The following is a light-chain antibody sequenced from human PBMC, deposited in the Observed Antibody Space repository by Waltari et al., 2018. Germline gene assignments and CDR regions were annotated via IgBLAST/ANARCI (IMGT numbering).Light chain of an antibody. J-gene: IGLJ2*01. CDR2: EVT. CDR3: ASYAGSNNVI. CDR1: SSDIGVDKY. Sequence: QCALTQPRSASGSPGQSVTISCPRTSSDIGVDKYVSWYQHHPAKAPKLMIYEVTKRPSGVPDRFSGSKSGNTASLTVSGLQAEDEADYYCASYAGSNNVIFGGGTKVTVL. V-gene: IGLV2-8*01.